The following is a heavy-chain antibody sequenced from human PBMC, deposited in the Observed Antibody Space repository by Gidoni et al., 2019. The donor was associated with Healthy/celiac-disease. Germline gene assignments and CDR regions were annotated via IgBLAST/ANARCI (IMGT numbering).Heavy chain of an antibody. CDR1: GFTFSSYA. D-gene: IGHD2-2*01. CDR3: ARSPHNSVVVPAPFDY. Sequence: EVQLVESGGGLVQPGGSLRLSGAASGFTFSSYAMDWVRQAPEKGLVYVEAIMSNGGSTYYANSVRGGFTIAIDNAKNTLYLRMGSLRAEDRAVYYYARSPHNSVVVPAPFDYWGQGTLVTVSS. J-gene: IGHJ4*02. V-gene: IGHV3-64*01. CDR2: IMSNGGST.